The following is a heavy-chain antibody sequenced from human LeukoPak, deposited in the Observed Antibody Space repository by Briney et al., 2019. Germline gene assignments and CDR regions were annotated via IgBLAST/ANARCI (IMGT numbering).Heavy chain of an antibody. CDR3: ASRHYDFWSGYLDDALDI. V-gene: IGHV3-11*04. CDR2: ISSSGSTI. D-gene: IGHD3-3*01. CDR1: GFTFSDYY. Sequence: PGGSLRLSCAASGFTFSDYYMSWIRQAPGKGLEWVSYISSSGSTIYYADSVKGRFTISRDNAKNSLYLQMNSLRAEDTAVYYCASRHYDFWSGYLDDALDIWGQGTMVTVSS. J-gene: IGHJ3*02.